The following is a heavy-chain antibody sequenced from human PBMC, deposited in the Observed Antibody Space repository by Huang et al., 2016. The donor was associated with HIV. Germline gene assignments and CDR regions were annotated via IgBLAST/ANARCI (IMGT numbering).Heavy chain of an antibody. J-gene: IGHJ3*02. CDR1: GGSISRGNYY. V-gene: IGHV4-61*09. CDR2: IYTSGTT. CDR3: ARLTGYSTFDI. D-gene: IGHD3-9*01. Sequence: QVQLQESGPGLVKPSQTLSLTCSVSGGSISRGNYYWSWIRQPAGKGLEWIGHIYTSGTTSDNASLKSRVTISVATSKNQFSLKLSSVTAADTAVYYCARLTGYSTFDIWGHGTVVTVSS.